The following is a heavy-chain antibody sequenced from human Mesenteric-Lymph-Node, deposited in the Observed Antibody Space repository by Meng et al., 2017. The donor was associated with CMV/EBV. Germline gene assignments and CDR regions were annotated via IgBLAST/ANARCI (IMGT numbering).Heavy chain of an antibody. D-gene: IGHD2-2*01. J-gene: IGHJ4*02. CDR2: INSDGRST. Sequence: LSCAASGFTISNYWMNWVRQAPGKGLEWVARINSDGRSTNYADSVKGRFTVSRDNAKNTLYLQMNSLGADDTAVYSCARGGSTFGDFWGQGTLVTVSS. CDR1: GFTISNYW. V-gene: IGHV3-74*01. CDR3: ARGGSTFGDF.